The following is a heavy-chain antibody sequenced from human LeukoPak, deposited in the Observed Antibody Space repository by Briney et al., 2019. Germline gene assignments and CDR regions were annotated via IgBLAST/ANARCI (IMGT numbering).Heavy chain of an antibody. Sequence: GGSLRLSXAASGFTFSSYWMSWVRQAPGKGLEWVANIKQDGSEKEYVDSVKGRFTISRDNAKNSLYLQMNSLRAEDTAVYYCARDETYCSSTSCQNKYYYYYYYMDVWGKGTTVTVSS. CDR2: IKQDGSEK. V-gene: IGHV3-7*01. CDR3: ARDETYCSSTSCQNKYYYYYYYMDV. CDR1: GFTFSSYW. J-gene: IGHJ6*03. D-gene: IGHD2-2*01.